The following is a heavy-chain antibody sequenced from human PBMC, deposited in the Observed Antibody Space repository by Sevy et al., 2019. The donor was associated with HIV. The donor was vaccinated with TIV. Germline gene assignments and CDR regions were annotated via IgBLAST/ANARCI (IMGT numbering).Heavy chain of an antibody. Sequence: GGSLRLSCAASGFNVSSNYMSWVRQAPGKGLEWVSVIYRGGSTDYADSVKGRFIISRDNSENTLYLQMNSLRAEEMAGYYCARDPIGGELDDFDIWGQGTMVTVSS. V-gene: IGHV3-66*01. CDR3: ARDPIGGELDDFDI. CDR1: GFNVSSNY. D-gene: IGHD1-26*01. J-gene: IGHJ3*02. CDR2: IYRGGST.